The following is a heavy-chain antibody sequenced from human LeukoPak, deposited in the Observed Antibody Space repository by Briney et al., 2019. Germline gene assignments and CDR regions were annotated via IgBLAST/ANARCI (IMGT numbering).Heavy chain of an antibody. CDR2: VIPIYGTP. CDR3: ARDHWGIVENGYDYFYYDMDV. Sequence: GASVKVSCKASGGSFSTSGFSWVRQAPGQGLEWMGGVIPIYGTPSYAQKFQGRVTITTDESTSTAYMELSSLRSEDTAVYYCARDHWGIVENGYDYFYYDMDVWARGPRSLSP. D-gene: IGHD7-27*01. CDR1: GGSFSTSG. J-gene: IGHJ6*02. V-gene: IGHV1-69*05.